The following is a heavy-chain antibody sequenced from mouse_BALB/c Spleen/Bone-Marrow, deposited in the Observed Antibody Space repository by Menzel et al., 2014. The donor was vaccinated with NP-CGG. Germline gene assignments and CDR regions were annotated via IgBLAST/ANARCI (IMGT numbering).Heavy chain of an antibody. CDR2: ISSGGGST. CDR3: ATDILRDYFDY. J-gene: IGHJ2*01. D-gene: IGHD1-1*01. CDR1: GFAFSSYD. Sequence: EVQLVESGGGLVKPGGSLKLSCAASGFAFSSYDMSWVRQTPGKRLEWVAYISSGGGSTYYPDTVKGLFTISRDNAKNTLYLQMSSLKSEDTAMYYCATDILRDYFDYWGQGTPLTFSS. V-gene: IGHV5-12-1*01.